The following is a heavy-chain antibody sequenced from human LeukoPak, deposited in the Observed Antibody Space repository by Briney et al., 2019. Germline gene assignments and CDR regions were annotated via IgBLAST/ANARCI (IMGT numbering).Heavy chain of an antibody. CDR3: PRGAPARLYFGMDV. J-gene: IGHJ6*02. Sequence: PSETLSLTCTVSGGSVSDGTDYWSWVRQPPGKGLEWIGYIYKSGGANYNSDLKSRVTLSIDTSENQFSLQLASVTPADTAVYYCPRGAPARLYFGMDVWGPGTSVIVSS. V-gene: IGHV4-61*01. CDR2: IYKSGGA. CDR1: GGSVSDGTDY. D-gene: IGHD6-6*01.